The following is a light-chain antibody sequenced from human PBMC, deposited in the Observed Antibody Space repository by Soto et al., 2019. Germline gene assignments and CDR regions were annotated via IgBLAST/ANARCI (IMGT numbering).Light chain of an antibody. CDR1: QSVSNK. CDR2: DTS. J-gene: IGKJ1*01. V-gene: IGKV3-11*01. CDR3: HQRKSWPRT. Sequence: EIVLTQSPATLTSSPGERATLSCRASQSVSNKLAWYQHKPGQAPRLLIYDTSNRATGIPARFSGSGSGTDFTLTISLEPEDFAVYYCHQRKSWPRTFGQGTKVEIK.